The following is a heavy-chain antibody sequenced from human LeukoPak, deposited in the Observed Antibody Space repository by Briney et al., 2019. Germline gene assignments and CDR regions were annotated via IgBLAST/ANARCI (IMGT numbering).Heavy chain of an antibody. CDR2: INHSGST. V-gene: IGHV4-34*01. Sequence: PSETLSLTCAVYGGSFSGYYWSWICQPPGKGVEWIGEINHSGSTNYNPSLKSRVTISVDTSKNQFSLKLSSVTAADTAVYYCARHPVAVWGSYRRKGIDYWGQGTLVTVSS. J-gene: IGHJ4*02. CDR1: GGSFSGYY. D-gene: IGHD3-16*02. CDR3: ARHPVAVWGSYRRKGIDY.